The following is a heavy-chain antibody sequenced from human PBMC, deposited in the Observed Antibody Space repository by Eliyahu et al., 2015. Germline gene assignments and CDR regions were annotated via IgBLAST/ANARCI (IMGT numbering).Heavy chain of an antibody. Sequence: QVQLVESGGGVVQPGRSLRLSCAASXYTFSSYGMHWVRQAPGEGLEWVAVISNDGIKKYYADSVKGRFTISRDNSKNTLYLQMNSLRAEDTAVYYCARDTDPARPVPDYWGQGTLVTVSS. CDR1: XYTFSSYG. J-gene: IGHJ4*02. V-gene: IGHV3-30*03. D-gene: IGHD6-6*01. CDR2: ISNDGIKK. CDR3: ARDTDPARPVPDY.